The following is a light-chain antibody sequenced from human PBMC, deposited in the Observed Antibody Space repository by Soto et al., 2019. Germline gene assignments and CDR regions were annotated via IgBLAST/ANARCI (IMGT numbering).Light chain of an antibody. CDR3: QQFSSYPLT. CDR1: QSVAGN. J-gene: IGKJ4*01. Sequence: IVMTQSPATLSVSPGETATLSCKASQSVAGNLAWYQQKPGQAPRLLIYDASSRATGIPDRFSGGGSGTDFTLTISRLEPEDFAVYYCQQFSSYPLTFGGGTKVDIK. CDR2: DAS. V-gene: IGKV3-20*01.